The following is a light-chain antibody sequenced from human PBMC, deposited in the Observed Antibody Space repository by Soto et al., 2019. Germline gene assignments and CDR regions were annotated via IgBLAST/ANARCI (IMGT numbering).Light chain of an antibody. Sequence: EIVLTQSPATLSLSPGDRATLSCRASQSVSSYLAWYQQKPGQAPRLLIYDASNRATGIPARFSGSGSGTDFTLPISSLEPEDFAVYYCQQRSNWPWTFGQGTKVDI. V-gene: IGKV3-11*01. CDR3: QQRSNWPWT. CDR2: DAS. CDR1: QSVSSY. J-gene: IGKJ1*01.